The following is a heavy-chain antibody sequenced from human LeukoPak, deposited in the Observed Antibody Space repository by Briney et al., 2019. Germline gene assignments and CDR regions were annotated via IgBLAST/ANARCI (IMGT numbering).Heavy chain of an antibody. V-gene: IGHV1-69*13. D-gene: IGHD3-10*01. J-gene: IGHJ4*02. Sequence: ASVKVSCKASGGTFSSYAISWVRQAPGQGLEWMGGIIPIFGTANYAQKFQGRVTITADESTSTAYMELSSLRSEDTAVYYCARDLTMVRGVIITPYYFDYWGQGTPVTVSS. CDR1: GGTFSSYA. CDR3: ARDLTMVRGVIITPYYFDY. CDR2: IIPIFGTA.